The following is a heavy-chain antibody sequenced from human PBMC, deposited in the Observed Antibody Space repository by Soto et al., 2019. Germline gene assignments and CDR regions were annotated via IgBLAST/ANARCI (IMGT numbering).Heavy chain of an antibody. CDR3: ARDPDYGSGSYYNDY. V-gene: IGHV3-21*01. Sequence: ESGGGLVKPGGSLRLSCVASGFTFSSYSMNWVRQAPGKGLEWVSSISSSSSYIYYADSVKGRFTISRDNAKNSLYLQMNSLRAEDTAVYYCARDPDYGSGSYYNDYWGQGTLVTVSS. D-gene: IGHD3-10*01. CDR2: ISSSSSYI. J-gene: IGHJ4*02. CDR1: GFTFSSYS.